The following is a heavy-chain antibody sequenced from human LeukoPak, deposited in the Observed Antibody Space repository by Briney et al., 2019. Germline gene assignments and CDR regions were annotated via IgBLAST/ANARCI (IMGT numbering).Heavy chain of an antibody. J-gene: IGHJ3*02. CDR2: IYYSGST. Sequence: PSETLSLTCTVSGGSISSYYWSWIRQPPGKGLEWIGYIYYSGSTNYNPSPKSRVTISVDTSKNQFSLKLSSVTAADTAVYYCASSTGDAFDIWGQGTMVTVSS. CDR1: GGSISSYY. V-gene: IGHV4-59*01. CDR3: ASSTGDAFDI. D-gene: IGHD1-14*01.